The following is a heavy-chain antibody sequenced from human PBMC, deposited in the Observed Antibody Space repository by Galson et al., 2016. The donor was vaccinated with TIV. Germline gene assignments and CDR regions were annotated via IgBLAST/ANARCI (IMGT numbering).Heavy chain of an antibody. V-gene: IGHV1-69*06. J-gene: IGHJ4*02. D-gene: IGHD3-10*01. CDR2: INPIFGTA. CDR3: ARGRGYYFGSGSSYFDY. CDR1: GGTFSNFV. Sequence: SGGTFSNFVISWVRQAPGQGLEWMGSINPIFGTANYAQKFQGRVTITADTSTSTIYMELSSLRSEDTAVYYCARGRGYYFGSGSSYFDYWGQGSLATVSS.